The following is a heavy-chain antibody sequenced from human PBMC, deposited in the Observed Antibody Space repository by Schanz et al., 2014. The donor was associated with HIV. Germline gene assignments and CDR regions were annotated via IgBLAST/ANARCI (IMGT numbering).Heavy chain of an antibody. CDR2: IVVGSGNT. V-gene: IGHV1-58*01. Sequence: QMQLVQSGPEVKKPGTSVKVSCKASGFTFTSSAVQWVRQARGQRLEWIGWIVVGSGNTNYAQKFQERVTITRDMSTSTAYMELRRLRSDDTAVYYCARDQNVISMVRGVMGGVDYWGQGTLVTVSS. CDR1: GFTFTSSA. CDR3: ARDQNVISMVRGVMGGVDY. J-gene: IGHJ4*02. D-gene: IGHD3-10*01.